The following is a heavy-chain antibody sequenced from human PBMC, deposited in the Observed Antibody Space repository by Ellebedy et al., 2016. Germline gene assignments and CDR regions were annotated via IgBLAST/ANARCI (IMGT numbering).Heavy chain of an antibody. V-gene: IGHV3-9*01. CDR1: GFTFDDYA. J-gene: IGHJ1*01. D-gene: IGHD6-19*01. Sequence: SLKISXAASGFTFDDYAMHWVRQAPGKGLEWVSGISWNSGSIGYADSVKGRFTISRDNAKNSLYLQMNSLRAEDTALYYCAKGLVRRQWLADEYFQNWGQGTLVTVSS. CDR2: ISWNSGSI. CDR3: AKGLVRRQWLADEYFQN.